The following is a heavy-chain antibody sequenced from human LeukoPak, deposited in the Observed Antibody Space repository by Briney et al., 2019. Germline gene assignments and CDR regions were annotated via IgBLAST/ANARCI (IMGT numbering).Heavy chain of an antibody. V-gene: IGHV3-30-3*02. J-gene: IGHJ4*02. CDR3: AKQLGYCSDGSCYFPY. Sequence: GGSLRLSCAASGFTFSSYAMHWVRQAPGKGLEWVTIVSYDGNSKYYADSVKGRFTISRDNSDNTLYLQMNSLRVEDTAVYYCAKQLGYCSDGSCYFPYWGQGTLVTVSS. CDR2: VSYDGNSK. D-gene: IGHD2-15*01. CDR1: GFTFSSYA.